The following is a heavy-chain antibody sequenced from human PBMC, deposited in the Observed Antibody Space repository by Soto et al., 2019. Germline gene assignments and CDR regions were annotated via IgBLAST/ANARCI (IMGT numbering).Heavy chain of an antibody. J-gene: IGHJ3*02. Sequence: GGSLRVSCAASGFTFSSYLMHWVRQAPGKGLVWVSRINSDGSSTSYADSVKGRFTISRDNAKNTLYLQMNSLRAEDTAVYYCAISLTVTTTPGAFDIWGQGTMVTVSS. D-gene: IGHD4-4*01. CDR1: GFTFSSYL. CDR2: INSDGSST. V-gene: IGHV3-74*01. CDR3: AISLTVTTTPGAFDI.